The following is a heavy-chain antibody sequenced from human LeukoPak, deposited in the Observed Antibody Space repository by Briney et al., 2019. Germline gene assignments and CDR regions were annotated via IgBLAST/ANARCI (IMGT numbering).Heavy chain of an antibody. CDR2: ISSSSSYI. D-gene: IGHD6-19*01. CDR3: ARGAVAGYFDY. V-gene: IGHV3-21*01. CDR1: GFTFSSHS. Sequence: SGGSLRLSCAASGFTFSSHSMNWVRQAPGKGLEWVSSISSSSSYIYYADSVKGRFTISRDNAKNSLYLQMNSLRAEDTAVYYCARGAVAGYFDYWGQGTLVTVSS. J-gene: IGHJ4*02.